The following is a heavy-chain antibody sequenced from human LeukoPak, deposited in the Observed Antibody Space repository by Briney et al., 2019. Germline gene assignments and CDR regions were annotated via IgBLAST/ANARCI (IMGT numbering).Heavy chain of an antibody. J-gene: IGHJ4*02. CDR2: INPSGGST. Sequence: GVSVKVSCKASGYTFTSYYMHWVRQAPGQGLEWMGIINPSGGSTSYAQKFQGRVTMTRDTSTSTVYMELSSLRSEDTAVYYCARDRRGEGGLDYWGQGTLVTVSS. CDR1: GYTFTSYY. V-gene: IGHV1-46*01. D-gene: IGHD3-10*01. CDR3: ARDRRGEGGLDY.